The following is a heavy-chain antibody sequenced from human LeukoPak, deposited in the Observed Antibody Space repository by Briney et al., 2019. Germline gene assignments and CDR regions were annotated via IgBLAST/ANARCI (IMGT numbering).Heavy chain of an antibody. D-gene: IGHD3-22*01. J-gene: IGHJ4*02. CDR2: INTDGNTR. V-gene: IGHV3-74*01. CDR1: GFTFSTSW. CDR3: VRDMGYYDKV. Sequence: PGGSLRLCCATSGFTFSTSWVHWVRRAPVKGRVRVSRINTDGNTRDYADSVKGRFTISRDNAKNTLYLQMNSLRAEDTAVYYCVRDMGYYDKVWGQGTLVTVSS.